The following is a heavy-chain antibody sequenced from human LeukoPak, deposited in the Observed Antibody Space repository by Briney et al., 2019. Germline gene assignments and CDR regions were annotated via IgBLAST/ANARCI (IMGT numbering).Heavy chain of an antibody. Sequence: SSEKVSCKASGGTFTSYAFSWVRQGPAQGLELMGGLIPIFGTPIYAQKFQGRVTITADESTSTAYMELSSLRSEDTAVYYCARWAGRGSPRFYGPLDFWGQGTLVTVSS. D-gene: IGHD2/OR15-2a*01. CDR3: ARWAGRGSPRFYGPLDF. J-gene: IGHJ4*02. CDR2: LIPIFGTP. V-gene: IGHV1-69*01. CDR1: GGTFTSYA.